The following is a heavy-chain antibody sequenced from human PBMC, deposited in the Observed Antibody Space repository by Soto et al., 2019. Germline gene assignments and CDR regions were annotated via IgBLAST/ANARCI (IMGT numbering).Heavy chain of an antibody. Sequence: GGSLRLSCAASGFTFNIYGLHWVRQAPGKGLEWVAFISYDGSNKYYADSVKGRFTISRDTSKNTLYLQMNSLRAEDTAVYYCAKEYHWGSPGLDYWGQGTLVTVSS. CDR1: GFTFNIYG. J-gene: IGHJ4*02. V-gene: IGHV3-30*18. CDR3: AKEYHWGSPGLDY. D-gene: IGHD7-27*01. CDR2: ISYDGSNK.